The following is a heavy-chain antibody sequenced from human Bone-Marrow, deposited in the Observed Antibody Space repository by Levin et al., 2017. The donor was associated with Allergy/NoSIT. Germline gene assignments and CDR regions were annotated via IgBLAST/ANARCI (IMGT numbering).Heavy chain of an antibody. J-gene: IGHJ4*02. CDR1: GFTFSTSA. CDR3: AKDISSSWSTGDLDY. Sequence: LSLTCAASGFTFSTSAINWVRQAPGKGLEWVSSIRGSGGSTYYADSVKGRFTISRDNSKNTLYLQMNSLRVEDTAVYYCAKDISSSWSTGDLDYWGQGTLVTVSS. CDR2: IRGSGGST. V-gene: IGHV3-23*01. D-gene: IGHD6-13*01.